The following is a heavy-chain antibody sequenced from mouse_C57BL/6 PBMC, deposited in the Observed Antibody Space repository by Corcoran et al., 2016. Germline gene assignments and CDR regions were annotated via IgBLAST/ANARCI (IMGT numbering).Heavy chain of an antibody. CDR3: ASLYDGYYGYAMDY. CDR2: INPNNGGT. J-gene: IGHJ4*01. Sequence: EVQLQQSGPELVKPGASVKISCKASGYTFTDYYMNWVKQSHGKSLEWIGDINPNNGGTSYNQKFKGKATLTVDKSSSTAYMEFRSLTSEDSAVYYCASLYDGYYGYAMDYWGQGTSVTVSS. D-gene: IGHD2-3*01. CDR1: GYTFTDYY. V-gene: IGHV1-26*01.